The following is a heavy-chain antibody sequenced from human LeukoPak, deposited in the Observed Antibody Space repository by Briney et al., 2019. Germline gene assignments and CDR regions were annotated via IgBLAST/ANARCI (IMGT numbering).Heavy chain of an antibody. Sequence: GGSLRLSCAASGFTFSSYAMHWVRQAPGKGLEWVAFIRYDGSNKYYADSVKGRFTISRDNSKNTLYLQMNSLRAEDTAVYYCAKAGSGSYRRGFDYWGQGTLVTVSS. CDR3: AKAGSGSYRRGFDY. CDR1: GFTFSSYA. D-gene: IGHD3-10*01. CDR2: IRYDGSNK. J-gene: IGHJ4*02. V-gene: IGHV3-30*02.